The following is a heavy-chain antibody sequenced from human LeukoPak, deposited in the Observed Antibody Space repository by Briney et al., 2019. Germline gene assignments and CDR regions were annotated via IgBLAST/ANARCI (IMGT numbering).Heavy chain of an antibody. Sequence: PGGSLRLSCAASGFTFSSYAMSWVRQAPGKGLEWVSAISGSGGSTYYADSVKGRFTISRDNSKNTLYLQMNSLRAEDTAVYYCAKASSYYDSSGHYYDRNYYYGMDVWGQGTTVTVSS. J-gene: IGHJ6*02. CDR2: ISGSGGST. CDR3: AKASSYYDSSGHYYDRNYYYGMDV. D-gene: IGHD3-22*01. V-gene: IGHV3-23*01. CDR1: GFTFSSYA.